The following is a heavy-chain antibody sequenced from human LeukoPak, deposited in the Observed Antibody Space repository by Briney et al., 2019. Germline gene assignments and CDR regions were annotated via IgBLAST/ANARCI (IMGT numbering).Heavy chain of an antibody. CDR3: ARAPTVEGGMDV. D-gene: IGHD4-23*01. J-gene: IGHJ6*02. CDR1: GFTFSSYE. V-gene: IGHV3-48*03. Sequence: PGGSLRLSCAASGFTFSSYEMNRVRQAPGKGLEWVSYVSSSGSTIYYADSVKGRFTISRDNAKNSLYLQMNSLRAEDTAVYYCARAPTVEGGMDVWGQGTTVTVSS. CDR2: VSSSGSTI.